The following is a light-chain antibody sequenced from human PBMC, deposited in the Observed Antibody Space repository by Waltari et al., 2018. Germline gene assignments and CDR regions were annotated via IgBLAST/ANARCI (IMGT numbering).Light chain of an antibody. Sequence: ETVRTQSPATLSVAPGESATLSCRASQSVSTNLAWYQQKPGQAPRLLIYGASTRATGIPARFSGSGSATEFSLTISSLQSADFAVYYCQHYNNWPRPFAQGTKVELK. J-gene: IGKJ1*01. CDR3: QHYNNWPRP. V-gene: IGKV3-15*01. CDR1: QSVSTN. CDR2: GAS.